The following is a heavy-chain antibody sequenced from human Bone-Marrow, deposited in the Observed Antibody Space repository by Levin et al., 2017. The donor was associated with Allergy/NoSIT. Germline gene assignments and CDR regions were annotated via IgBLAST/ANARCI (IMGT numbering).Heavy chain of an antibody. CDR1: GFAFDDYT. CDR3: AKGWERSTFIMDV. D-gene: IGHD1-26*01. V-gene: IGHV3-43*01. J-gene: IGHJ6*02. Sequence: PGGSLRLSCAASGFAFDDYTMHWIRQTPGKGLEWVSLFTWDDSTFYADSVRGRFTISRDNNRNSLYLQMNSLRTEDTGLYYCAKGWERSTFIMDVWGQGTAVTVSS. CDR2: FTWDDST.